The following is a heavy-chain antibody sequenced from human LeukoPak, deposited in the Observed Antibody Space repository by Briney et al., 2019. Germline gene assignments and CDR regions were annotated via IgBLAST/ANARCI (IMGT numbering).Heavy chain of an antibody. D-gene: IGHD6-13*01. CDR1: GYTFTIYD. CDR2: MNTNSGNT. CDR3: ERNSGITAAGTSDY. Sequence: ASVTLCFTSSGYTFTIYDINLVRQAPGQGLEWMGCMNTNSGNTGYEQKFKSTVNITRNTSISTAYMELSSLRSEYTSVYYCERNSGITAAGTSDYWGQGTLVTVSS. V-gene: IGHV1-8*01. J-gene: IGHJ4*02.